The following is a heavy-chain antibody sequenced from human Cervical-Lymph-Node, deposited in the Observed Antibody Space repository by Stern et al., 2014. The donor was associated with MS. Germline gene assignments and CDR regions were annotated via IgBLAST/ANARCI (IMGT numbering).Heavy chain of an antibody. V-gene: IGHV3-33*01. Sequence: VQLVESGGGVVQPGGSQRLSCTASGFTFEDYAMEWVRQVPGKGLEWVAMIWSAGSQKYYGDSVGGRFSVSRDNSRNTLYLQMKSLSLEDTAVYYCARKIPDYYYYAMDVWGQGTTVTVSS. CDR1: GFTFEDYA. CDR2: IWSAGSQK. D-gene: IGHD2-2*02. J-gene: IGHJ6*02. CDR3: ARKIPDYYYYAMDV.